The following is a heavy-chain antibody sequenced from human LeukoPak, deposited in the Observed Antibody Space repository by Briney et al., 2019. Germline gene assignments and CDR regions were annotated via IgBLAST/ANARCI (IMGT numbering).Heavy chain of an antibody. CDR2: INYGGST. CDR1: GGSITSSSYY. Sequence: SETLSLTCTVSGGSITSSSYYWAWIRQPPGKGLEWLGSINYGGSTHYNPFLKSRATISLDTSKNQFSLKLKSVTAADAAVYYCARAPVTIFGVVMPFDYWGQGTLVTVSS. J-gene: IGHJ4*02. CDR3: ARAPVTIFGVVMPFDY. V-gene: IGHV4-39*01. D-gene: IGHD3-3*01.